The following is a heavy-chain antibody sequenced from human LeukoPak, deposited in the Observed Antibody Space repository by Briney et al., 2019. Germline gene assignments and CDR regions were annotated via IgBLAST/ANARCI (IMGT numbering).Heavy chain of an antibody. D-gene: IGHD6-13*01. CDR3: ARDSSSWHGDNGMDV. Sequence: ASVKVSSKASGYTFTIYGISWVRQAPGQGLEWMGWISAYNGNTNYAQKLQGRVTMTTDTSTSTAYMELRSLRSDDTAVYYCARDSSSWHGDNGMDVWGQGTTVTVSS. J-gene: IGHJ6*02. CDR2: ISAYNGNT. V-gene: IGHV1-18*01. CDR1: GYTFTIYG.